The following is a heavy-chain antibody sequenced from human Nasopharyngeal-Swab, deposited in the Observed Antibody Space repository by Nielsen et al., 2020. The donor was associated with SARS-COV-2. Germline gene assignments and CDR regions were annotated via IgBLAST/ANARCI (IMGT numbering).Heavy chain of an antibody. J-gene: IGHJ4*02. Sequence: WIRQPPGKGLEWVSSISSSSSYIYYADSVKRRFIISRDNAKNSLYLQMNSLRAEDTAVYYCAREKALWFGELSPRQAFDFDYWGQGTLVTVSS. V-gene: IGHV3-21*01. CDR2: ISSSSSYI. CDR3: AREKALWFGELSPRQAFDFDY. D-gene: IGHD3-10*01.